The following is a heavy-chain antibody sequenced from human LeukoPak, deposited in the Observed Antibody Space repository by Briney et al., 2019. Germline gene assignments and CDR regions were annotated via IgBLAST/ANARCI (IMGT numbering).Heavy chain of an antibody. Sequence: SETLSLTCTVSGGSISSSNYYWGWIRQPPGKGLEWIGSISYSGSTYYSPSLRSRVTISVDTSKNQFSLKLSSVTAADTAVYYCARLNIVWLVTLWGQGTLVTVSS. D-gene: IGHD6-19*01. V-gene: IGHV4-39*01. CDR3: ARLNIVWLVTL. CDR2: ISYSGST. J-gene: IGHJ4*02. CDR1: GGSISSSNYY.